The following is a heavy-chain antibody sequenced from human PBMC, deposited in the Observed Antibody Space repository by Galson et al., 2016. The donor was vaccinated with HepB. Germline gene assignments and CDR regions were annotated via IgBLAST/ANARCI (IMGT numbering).Heavy chain of an antibody. CDR2: IIPIFGTA. J-gene: IGHJ4*02. V-gene: IGHV1-69*13. D-gene: IGHD3-22*01. CDR1: GGTFSDYA. CDR3: ASGTPKMYYYDSSDY. Sequence: SVKVSCKASGGTFSDYAISWVRQAPGQGLEWMGGIIPIFGTANYAQKFQGRVTITADESTSTAYMELSSLRSEDTAVYYCASGTPKMYYYDSSDYWGQGTLVTGSS.